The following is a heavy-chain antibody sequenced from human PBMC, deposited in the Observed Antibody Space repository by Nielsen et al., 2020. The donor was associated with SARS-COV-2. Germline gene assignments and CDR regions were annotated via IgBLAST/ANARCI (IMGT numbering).Heavy chain of an antibody. CDR1: GGSISSSNW. CDR2: IYHSGST. Sequence: SETLSLTCAVSGGSISSSNWWSWVRQPPGKGLEWIGEIYHSGSTNYNPSLKSRVTISVDTSKNQFSLKLSSVTAADTAVYYCARGRSSSWYTLKYYFDYWGQGTLVTVSS. D-gene: IGHD6-13*01. V-gene: IGHV4-4*02. J-gene: IGHJ4*02. CDR3: ARGRSSSWYTLKYYFDY.